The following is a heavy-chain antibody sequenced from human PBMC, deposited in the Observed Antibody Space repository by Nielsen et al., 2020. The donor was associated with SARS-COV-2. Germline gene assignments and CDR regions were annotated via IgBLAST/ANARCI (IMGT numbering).Heavy chain of an antibody. CDR2: ISGSGGGT. J-gene: IGHJ4*02. CDR1: GFTFSSYA. CDR3: AKDGAIFGVGYGAYFDY. V-gene: IGHV3-23*01. D-gene: IGHD3-3*01. Sequence: GESLKISCAASGFTFSSYAMSWVRQAPGKGLEWVSAISGSGGGTYYADSVKGRFTISRDNSKNTLYLQMNSLRAEDTAVYYCAKDGAIFGVGYGAYFDYWGQGTLVTVSS.